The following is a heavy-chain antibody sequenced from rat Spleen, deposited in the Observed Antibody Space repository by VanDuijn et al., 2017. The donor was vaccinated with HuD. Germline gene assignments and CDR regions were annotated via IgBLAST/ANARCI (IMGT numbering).Heavy chain of an antibody. CDR2: ITNSGDST. V-gene: IGHV5-25*01. Sequence: EVQLVESGGGLLQPGRSLKLSCAVSGFTFRNSSMAWVRQAPTKGLGWVASITNSGDSTYYRDSVKGRFTISRNNAKSTLYLQMDSLRSEDTATYYCARAPPYYGFDYWGQGVMVTVSS. CDR3: ARAPPYYGFDY. J-gene: IGHJ2*01. CDR1: GFTFRNSS. D-gene: IGHD1-1*01.